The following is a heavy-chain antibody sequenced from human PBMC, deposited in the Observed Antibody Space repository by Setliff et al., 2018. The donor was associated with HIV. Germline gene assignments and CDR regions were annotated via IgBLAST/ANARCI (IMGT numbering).Heavy chain of an antibody. CDR2: ISPNSGYT. Sequence: ASVKVSCKASGYSFTSYAISWVRQAPGQGLEWMAWISPNSGYTLFAQILEGRVTMTRDTSTSTAYMELSRLRSDDTAVYYCARKSLTGTIDSWGQGTLVTVSS. V-gene: IGHV1-18*01. CDR3: ARKSLTGTIDS. D-gene: IGHD1-1*01. CDR1: GYSFTSYA. J-gene: IGHJ4*02.